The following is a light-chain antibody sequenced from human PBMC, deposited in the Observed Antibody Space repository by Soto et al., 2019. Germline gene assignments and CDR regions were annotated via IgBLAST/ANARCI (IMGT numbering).Light chain of an antibody. CDR3: QQSYSTL. CDR1: QGISSY. Sequence: DIQMTQSPSSLSASVGDRVTITCRASQGISSYLNWYQQKPGKAPKLLIYAASSLQSGVPSRFSGSGSGTDFTLTISSLQPEDFATYYCQQSYSTLFGQGTRLEIK. CDR2: AAS. V-gene: IGKV1-39*01. J-gene: IGKJ5*01.